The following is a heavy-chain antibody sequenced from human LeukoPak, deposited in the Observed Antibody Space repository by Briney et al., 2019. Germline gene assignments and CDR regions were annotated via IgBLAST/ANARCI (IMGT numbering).Heavy chain of an antibody. Sequence: GSLRLSCAASGFTFRSYVMTWVRQAPGKGLEWVSTISGSGGTTHYADSVKGRFTISRDNSKSTLYLQMNSLRAEDTAVYYCARDRLSSYDPFDYWGQGTLVTVSS. D-gene: IGHD5-12*01. V-gene: IGHV3-23*01. J-gene: IGHJ4*02. CDR1: GFTFRSYV. CDR2: ISGSGGTT. CDR3: ARDRLSSYDPFDY.